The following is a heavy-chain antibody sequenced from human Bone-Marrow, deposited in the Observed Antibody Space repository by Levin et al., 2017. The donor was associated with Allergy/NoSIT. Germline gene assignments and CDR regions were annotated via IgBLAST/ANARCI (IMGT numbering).Heavy chain of an antibody. D-gene: IGHD6-13*01. V-gene: IGHV4-38-2*02. CDR3: AREGGYYYDY. Sequence: KSSETLSLTCAVSGYSISSGYYWGWIRQPPGKGLEWIGSIYHSGSTYYNPSLKSRVTISVDTSKNQFSLKLSSVTAADTAVYYCAREGGYYYDYWGQGTLVTVSS. CDR1: GYSISSGYY. J-gene: IGHJ4*02. CDR2: IYHSGST.